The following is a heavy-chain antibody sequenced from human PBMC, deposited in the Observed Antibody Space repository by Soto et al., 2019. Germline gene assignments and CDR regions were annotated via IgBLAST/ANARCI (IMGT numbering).Heavy chain of an antibody. CDR2: ITSRRYGGTT. CDR1: GFTFGDYA. Sequence: PGGSLRLSCSGSGFTFGDYALSWFRQAPGKGLEWVSFITSRRYGGTTHYAASVKGRFTISRDDSKSIAFLQMNSLKIEDTAMYYCTRPRYSGSSDCWGQGTLVTVSS. V-gene: IGHV3-49*03. J-gene: IGHJ4*02. D-gene: IGHD1-26*01. CDR3: TRPRYSGSSDC.